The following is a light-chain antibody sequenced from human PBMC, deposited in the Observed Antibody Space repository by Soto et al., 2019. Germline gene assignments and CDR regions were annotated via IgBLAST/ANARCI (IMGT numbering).Light chain of an antibody. Sequence: QYVLTQSPSVSGAPGQRVSISCTGSSSNIGAGYDVHWYQQLPGTAPKLLIYGNTNRPSGVPDRFSGSKSGTSASLAITGLQAEDEADYYCQSYDSGLSVVFGGGTKLTVL. J-gene: IGLJ2*01. V-gene: IGLV1-40*01. CDR1: SSNIGAGYD. CDR2: GNT. CDR3: QSYDSGLSVV.